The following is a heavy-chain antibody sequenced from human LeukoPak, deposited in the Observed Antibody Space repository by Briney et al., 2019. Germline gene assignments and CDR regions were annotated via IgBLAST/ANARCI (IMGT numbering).Heavy chain of an antibody. CDR1: GSTFSSYW. V-gene: IGHV5-51*01. Sequence: GASLKISCKVSGSTFSSYWIGWVRQMPGKGLEWMGIIYPGDSDTRYSPSFQGQVTISADKSITTAYLRWNSLKASDTAMYYCARSTGATGPVDYWGQGTLVTV. J-gene: IGHJ4*02. CDR3: ARSTGATGPVDY. CDR2: IYPGDSDT. D-gene: IGHD2-8*02.